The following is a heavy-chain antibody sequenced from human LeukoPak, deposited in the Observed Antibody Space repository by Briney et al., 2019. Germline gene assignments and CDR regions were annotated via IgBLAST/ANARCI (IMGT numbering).Heavy chain of an antibody. CDR3: ARLAAADYYYYYYMDV. Sequence: SVKVSCKASGGTFSSYAISWVRQAPGQGLEWMGRFIPIFGTANYAQKFQGRVTITTDESTSTAYMELSSLRSEDTAVYYCARLAAADYYYYYYMDVWGKGTTVTVSS. CDR2: FIPIFGTA. J-gene: IGHJ6*03. V-gene: IGHV1-69*05. CDR1: GGTFSSYA. D-gene: IGHD6-13*01.